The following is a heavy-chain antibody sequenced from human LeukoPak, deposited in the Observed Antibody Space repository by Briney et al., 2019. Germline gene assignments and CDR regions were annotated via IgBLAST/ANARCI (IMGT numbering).Heavy chain of an antibody. Sequence: GGSLRLSCVGSGFTFSSYGMSWVRQAPGKGLEWVSVIYRGGNTYYADSMKGRFSISRDNSKNTVYLQMNSLRAEDTAVYYCATFSYAGNAGGSAGSWGQGTLVTVSS. J-gene: IGHJ5*02. V-gene: IGHV3-53*01. CDR2: IYRGGNT. CDR1: GFTFSSYG. CDR3: ATFSYAGNAGGSAGS. D-gene: IGHD4-23*01.